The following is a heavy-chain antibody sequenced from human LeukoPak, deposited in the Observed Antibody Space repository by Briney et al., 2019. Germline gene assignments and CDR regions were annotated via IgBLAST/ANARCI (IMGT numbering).Heavy chain of an antibody. CDR1: GFTFSSYA. J-gene: IGHJ2*01. CDR2: ISGSGGST. CDR3: AKGGGSGSYSYWYFDL. V-gene: IGHV3-23*01. Sequence: GGSLRLSCAASGFTFSSYAMSWVRQAPGKGLEWVSAISGSGGSTYYADSVKGRFTISRDNSKNTLYLQMNSLRAEDTAVYYCAKGGGSGSYSYWYFDLWGRGTLVTVSS. D-gene: IGHD3-10*01.